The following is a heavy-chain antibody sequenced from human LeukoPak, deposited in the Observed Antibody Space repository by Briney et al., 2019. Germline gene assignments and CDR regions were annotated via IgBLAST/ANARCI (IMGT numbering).Heavy chain of an antibody. CDR3: AREMFSRYSSSSSPTDY. V-gene: IGHV4-30-2*01. D-gene: IGHD6-6*01. Sequence: SETLSLTCTVSGGSISSGGYYWSWIRQPPGKGLEWIGYIYHSGSTYYNPSLKSRVTISVDRSKNQFSLKLSSVTAADTAVYYCAREMFSRYSSSSSPTDYWGQGTLVTVSS. CDR2: IYHSGST. CDR1: GGSISSGGYY. J-gene: IGHJ4*02.